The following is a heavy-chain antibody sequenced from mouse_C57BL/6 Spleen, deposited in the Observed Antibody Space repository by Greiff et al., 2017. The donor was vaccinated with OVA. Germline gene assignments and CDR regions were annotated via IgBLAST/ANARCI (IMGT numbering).Heavy chain of an antibody. Sequence: EVKLVESGGGLVQPGGSLKLSCAASGFTFSDYYMYWVRQTPEKRLEWVAYISNGGGSTYYPDTVKGRFTISRDNAKNTLYLQMSRRKSEDTAMYYCARRGRDYGSSYWYFDVWGTGTTVTVSS. CDR2: ISNGGGST. J-gene: IGHJ1*03. V-gene: IGHV5-12*01. D-gene: IGHD1-1*01. CDR1: GFTFSDYY. CDR3: ARRGRDYGSSYWYFDV.